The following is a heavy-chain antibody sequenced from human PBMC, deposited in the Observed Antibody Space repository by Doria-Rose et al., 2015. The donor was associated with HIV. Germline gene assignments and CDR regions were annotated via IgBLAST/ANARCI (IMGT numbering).Heavy chain of an antibody. Sequence: SGPVLVKPTETLTLTCTVSGVSLSSPGMGVSWIRQPPGKALEWLANIFSDDERSYTTSLKSRLTISSGTSKSQVVLTMTDRDPVDTATYYCARIKSSRWYHKYYFDFWGQGTLVIVSA. CDR1: GVSLSSPGMG. CDR2: IFSDDER. D-gene: IGHD6-13*01. V-gene: IGHV2-26*01. CDR3: ARIKSSRWYHKYYFDF. J-gene: IGHJ4*02.